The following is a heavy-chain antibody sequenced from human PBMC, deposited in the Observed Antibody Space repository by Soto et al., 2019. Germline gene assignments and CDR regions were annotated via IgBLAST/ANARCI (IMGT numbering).Heavy chain of an antibody. CDR2: IKQDGSEK. J-gene: IGHJ4*02. CDR1: GFTFSSYW. D-gene: IGHD1-1*01. V-gene: IGHV3-7*01. CDR3: AKSVYNWNDGFFDY. Sequence: GGSLRLSCAASGFTFSSYWMSWVRQAPGKGLEWVANIKQDGSEKYYVDSVKGRFTISRDNAKNSLYLQMNSLRAEDTAVYYCAKSVYNWNDGFFDYWGQGTLVTVSS.